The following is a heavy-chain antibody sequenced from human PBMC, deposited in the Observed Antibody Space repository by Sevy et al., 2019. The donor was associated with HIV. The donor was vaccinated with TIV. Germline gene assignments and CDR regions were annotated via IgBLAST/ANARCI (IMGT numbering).Heavy chain of an antibody. CDR3: ARGFRPADSSGWFYFDP. D-gene: IGHD6-19*01. J-gene: IGHJ5*02. CDR2: IYGSGNT. CDR1: GGSISSYY. Sequence: SETLSLTCTVSGGSISSYYWSWIRQPADKGLEWIGRIYGSGNTNYNPSLKSRVTMSIDTSRRQFSVNLNSVTAADTAVYFCARGFRPADSSGWFYFDPWGQRILVTVSS. V-gene: IGHV4-4*07.